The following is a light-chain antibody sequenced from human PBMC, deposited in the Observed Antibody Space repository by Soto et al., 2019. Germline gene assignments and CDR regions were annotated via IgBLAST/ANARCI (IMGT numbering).Light chain of an antibody. CDR2: GAS. J-gene: IGKJ5*01. CDR3: QQYNSWPPIT. V-gene: IGKV3-15*01. Sequence: SPGGRATLSCRASQSISDTLAWYQQKPGQAPRLLIYGASTRATGIPDRFSGSGSGTEFTLTISSLQSEDFAVYYCQQYNSWPPITFGQGTRLEIK. CDR1: QSISDT.